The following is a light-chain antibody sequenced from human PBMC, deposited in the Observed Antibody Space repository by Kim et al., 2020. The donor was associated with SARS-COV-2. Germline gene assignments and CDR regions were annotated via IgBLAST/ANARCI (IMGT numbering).Light chain of an antibody. CDR3: SSYTSSSTRV. J-gene: IGLJ3*02. V-gene: IGLV2-14*03. CDR2: DVS. Sequence: GQSITISCTGTSRDVGGYNYVSWYQQHPGKAPKLMIYDVSNRPSGVSNRFSGSKSGKTASLTISGLQAEDEADYYCSSYTSSSTRVFGGGTQLTVL. CDR1: SRDVGGYNY.